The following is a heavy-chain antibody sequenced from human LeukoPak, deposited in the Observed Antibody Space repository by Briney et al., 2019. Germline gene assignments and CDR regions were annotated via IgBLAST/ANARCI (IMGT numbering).Heavy chain of an antibody. CDR1: GFTFTTYW. Sequence: GESLRLSCAASGFTFTTYWMSWVRQLPVKGLEWVADINQDGTEKYYVDSVKGRFTISRDNAKNSLDLQMNSLRVEDTGIYYCVKVAKYYYGSETYYFFEHWGQGTPVTASS. V-gene: IGHV3-7*01. J-gene: IGHJ4*02. D-gene: IGHD3-10*01. CDR2: INQDGTEK. CDR3: VKVAKYYYGSETYYFFEH.